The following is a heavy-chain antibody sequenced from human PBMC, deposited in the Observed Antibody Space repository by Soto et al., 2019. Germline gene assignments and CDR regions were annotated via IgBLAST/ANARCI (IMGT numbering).Heavy chain of an antibody. V-gene: IGHV1-3*01. CDR1: GYTFTSYA. CDR3: ARARYIVVTRGPVLWLDP. CDR2: INAGNGNT. Sequence: ASVKVSCKASGYTFTSYAMHWVRQAPGQRLEWMGWINAGNGNTKYSQKFQGRVTITRDTSASTAYMELSSLRSEDTAVYYFARARYIVVTRGPVLWLDPRGTGTSVPVSS. J-gene: IGHJ5*02. D-gene: IGHD3-22*01.